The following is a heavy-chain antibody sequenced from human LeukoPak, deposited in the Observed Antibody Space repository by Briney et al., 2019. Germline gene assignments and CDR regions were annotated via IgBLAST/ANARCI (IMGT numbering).Heavy chain of an antibody. V-gene: IGHV1-46*01. J-gene: IGHJ3*02. CDR2: INPSGGST. D-gene: IGHD1-14*01. Sequence: ASVKVSCKASGYTFTSYYMHWVRQAPGQGLEWMGIINPSGGSTSYAQKFQGRVTMTRDTSTSTVYMELSSLRSEDTAVYYCAAVSPLYAFDIWGQGTMVTVSS. CDR1: GYTFTSYY. CDR3: AAVSPLYAFDI.